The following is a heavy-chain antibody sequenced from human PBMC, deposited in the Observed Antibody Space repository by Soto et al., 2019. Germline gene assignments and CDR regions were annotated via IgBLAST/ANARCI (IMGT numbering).Heavy chain of an antibody. CDR3: ARRGYYDILTGYYTQGFDY. CDR2: INHSGST. V-gene: IGHV4-34*01. J-gene: IGHJ4*02. CDR1: GGSFSGYY. D-gene: IGHD3-9*01. Sequence: SVTLSLTCAVYGGSFSGYYWSWIRKPPGKGLEWIGEINHSGSTNYNPSLKSRVTISVDTSKNQFSLKLSSVTAADTAVYYCARRGYYDILTGYYTQGFDYWGQG.